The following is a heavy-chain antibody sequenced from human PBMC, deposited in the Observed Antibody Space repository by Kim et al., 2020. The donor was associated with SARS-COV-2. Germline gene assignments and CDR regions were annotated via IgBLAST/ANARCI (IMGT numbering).Heavy chain of an antibody. CDR1: GYTFTSYG. Sequence: ASVKVSCKASGYTFTSYGISWVRQAPGQGLEWMGWISAYNGNTNYAQKLQGRVTMTTDTSTSTAYMELRSLRSDDTAVYYCARDPGFGELPDYYYYGMDVWGQGTTVTLSS. V-gene: IGHV1-18*01. D-gene: IGHD3-10*01. J-gene: IGHJ6*02. CDR2: ISAYNGNT. CDR3: ARDPGFGELPDYYYYGMDV.